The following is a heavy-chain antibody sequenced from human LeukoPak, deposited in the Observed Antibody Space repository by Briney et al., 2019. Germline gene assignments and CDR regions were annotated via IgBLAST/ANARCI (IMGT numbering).Heavy chain of an antibody. CDR2: IWYDGSDK. CDR3: ANSASIAVAGTPDDY. Sequence: QPGGSLRLSCAASGFTFSSYGMHWVRQAPGKGLEWVAVIWYDGSDKYYADSVKGRFTISRDNSKNTLYLQMNSLRAEDTAVYYCANSASIAVAGTPDDYWGQGTLVTVSS. V-gene: IGHV3-33*06. CDR1: GFTFSSYG. J-gene: IGHJ4*02. D-gene: IGHD6-19*01.